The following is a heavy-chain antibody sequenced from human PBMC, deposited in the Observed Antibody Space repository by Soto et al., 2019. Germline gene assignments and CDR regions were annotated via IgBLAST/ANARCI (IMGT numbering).Heavy chain of an antibody. D-gene: IGHD2-8*02. CDR1: GGSISSTDHH. CDR2: IYYRGNT. V-gene: IGHV4-39*01. CDR3: ARLRTGGPSHY. Sequence: QLQLQESGPGLVKPSETLSLTCSVSGGSISSTDHHWGWIRQPPGKGLEWIGSIYYRGNTYYNPSLKRPLTIPIDTSNRLFSLRLNSVTAADTAVYYCARLRTGGPSHYWGQGILVTVSS. J-gene: IGHJ4*02.